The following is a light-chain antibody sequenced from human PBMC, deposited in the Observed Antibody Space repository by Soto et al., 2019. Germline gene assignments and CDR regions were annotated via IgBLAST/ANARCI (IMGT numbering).Light chain of an antibody. Sequence: EIVLTQSPATLSVSPGERATLSCRATETISTNLAWFQRKPGQPPRLLIYGSSTRATGVPSRFSGSGSGTDFTLTVSSLQPEDFATYYCQQSYSTPPTFGQGTRLEI. J-gene: IGKJ5*01. V-gene: IGKV3-15*01. CDR1: ETISTN. CDR2: GSS. CDR3: QQSYSTPPT.